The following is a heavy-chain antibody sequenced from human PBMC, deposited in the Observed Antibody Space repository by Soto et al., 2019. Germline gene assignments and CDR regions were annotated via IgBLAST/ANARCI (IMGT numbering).Heavy chain of an antibody. CDR3: AILYSSGWYVYFYY. CDR2: ISAYNGNT. V-gene: IGHV1-18*01. J-gene: IGHJ4*02. Sequence: ASVKVSCKASGDTFTSYGISWVRQAPGQGLEWMGWISAYNGNTNYAQKLQGRVTMTTDTSTSTAYMGLRSLRSDDTAVYYCAILYSSGWYVYFYYWGQGTLVTVSS. CDR1: GDTFTSYG. D-gene: IGHD6-19*01.